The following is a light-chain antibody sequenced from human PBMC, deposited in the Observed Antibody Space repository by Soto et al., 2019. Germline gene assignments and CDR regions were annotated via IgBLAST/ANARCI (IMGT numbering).Light chain of an antibody. CDR2: GAS. J-gene: IGKJ5*01. V-gene: IGKV1-9*01. CDR3: QQYYSTPIT. Sequence: IQLTQSPTSLSASVGDSVTITCRASQDITSYLAWYQQKPGKAPNLLIYGASTLQSGVPSRFSGSGSGTDFTLTISSLQAEDVAVYYCQQYYSTPITFGQVTR. CDR1: QDITSY.